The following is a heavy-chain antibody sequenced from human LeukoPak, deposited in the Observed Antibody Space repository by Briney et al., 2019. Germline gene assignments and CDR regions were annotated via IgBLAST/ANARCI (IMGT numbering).Heavy chain of an antibody. V-gene: IGHV1-24*01. J-gene: IGHJ3*02. CDR3: AGPIMTTVTNKDAFDI. Sequence: ASVKVSCKVSGYTLTELSMHWVRQAPGKGLEWMGGFDPEDGETIYAQKFQGRVTMTEDTSTDTAYMELSSLRSEDTAVYYCAGPIMTTVTNKDAFDIWGQGTMVTVSS. CDR2: FDPEDGET. D-gene: IGHD4-4*01. CDR1: GYTLTELS.